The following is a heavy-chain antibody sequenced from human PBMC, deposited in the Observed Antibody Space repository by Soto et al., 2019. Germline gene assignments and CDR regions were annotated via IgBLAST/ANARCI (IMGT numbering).Heavy chain of an antibody. CDR3: ASLDLYGSGSGY. CDR2: IYYSGST. D-gene: IGHD3-10*01. V-gene: IGHV4-31*02. Sequence: LCGGSISCGGYYWSWIRQHPGKGLEWIGYIYYSGSTYYNPSLKSRLTISVDTSKNQFSLKLSSVTAADTAVYYCASLDLYGSGSGYWGQGTLVTVSS. J-gene: IGHJ4*02. CDR1: GGSISCGGYY.